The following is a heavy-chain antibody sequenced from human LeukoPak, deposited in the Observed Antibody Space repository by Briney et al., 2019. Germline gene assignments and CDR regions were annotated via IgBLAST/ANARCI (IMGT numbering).Heavy chain of an antibody. CDR2: IYSGGST. CDR1: GFTVSSNY. J-gene: IGHJ6*02. D-gene: IGHD5-12*01. V-gene: IGHV3-66*01. CDR3: ARDTLVANYYYYGMDV. Sequence: GGSLRLSCAASGFTVSSNYMSWIRQAPGKGLEWVSVIYSGGSTYYADSVKGRFTISRDNSKNTLYLQMNSLRAEDTAVYYCARDTLVANYYYYGMDVWGQGTTVTVSS.